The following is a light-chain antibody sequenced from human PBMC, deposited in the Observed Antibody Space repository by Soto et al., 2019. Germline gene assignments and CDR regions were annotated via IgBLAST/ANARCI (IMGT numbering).Light chain of an antibody. CDR1: SSDVGGYNY. V-gene: IGLV2-14*03. CDR2: DVS. CDR3: SSYTTSNTRQIV. J-gene: IGLJ1*01. Sequence: QSALTQPASVSGSPGQSITISCTGTSSDVGGYNYVSWYQHHPGKAPKLMIYDVSNRPSGVSNRFSGSKSGNTASLTISGLQLGDEVDFYCSSYTTSNTRQIVFGTGTKVTVL.